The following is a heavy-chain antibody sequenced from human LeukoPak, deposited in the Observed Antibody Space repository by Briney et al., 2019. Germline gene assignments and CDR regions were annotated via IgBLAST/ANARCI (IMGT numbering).Heavy chain of an antibody. D-gene: IGHD6-13*01. CDR1: GGSFSGYY. CDR2: INHSGST. J-gene: IGHJ3*02. Sequence: SETLSLTCAVSGGSFSGYYWSCIRQPPGKGLEWIGEINHSGSTNYNPSLKSRVTISVDTSKNQFSLKLSSVTDAHTVVYNCARGSESSSSWYFPDGVDIWGQGTMVTVSS. CDR3: ARGSESSSSWYFPDGVDI. V-gene: IGHV4-34*01.